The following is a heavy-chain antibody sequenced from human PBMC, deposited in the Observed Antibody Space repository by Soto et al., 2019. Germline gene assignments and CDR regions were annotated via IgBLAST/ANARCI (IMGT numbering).Heavy chain of an antibody. CDR1: GYTFTAYG. CDR2: ISGYHGDT. CDR3: ARVHVQLAAAGTEDY. J-gene: IGHJ4*02. D-gene: IGHD6-13*01. V-gene: IGHV1-18*01. Sequence: QVQLVQSGAEVKKPGASVKVSCKASGYTFTAYGITWVRQAPGQGLEWMGWISGYHGDTHYAQRLQGRLTMTTDTSKSTAYMELRSLRSDDTAVYYCARVHVQLAAAGTEDYWGQGTLVTVSS.